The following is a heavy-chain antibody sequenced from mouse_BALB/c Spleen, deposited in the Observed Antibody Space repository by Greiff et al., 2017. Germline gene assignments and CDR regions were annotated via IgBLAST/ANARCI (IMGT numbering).Heavy chain of an antibody. CDR2: IRSKSNNYAT. V-gene: IGHV10-1*02. D-gene: IGHD2-14*01. CDR3: VRHKRYDDAMDY. J-gene: IGHJ4*01. Sequence: EVKLVESGGGLVQPKGSLKLSCAASGFTFNTYAMNWVRQAPGKGLEWVARIRSKSNNYATYYADSVKDRFTISRDDSQSMLYLQMNNLKTEDTAMYYCVRHKRYDDAMDYWGQGTSVTVSS. CDR1: GFTFNTYA.